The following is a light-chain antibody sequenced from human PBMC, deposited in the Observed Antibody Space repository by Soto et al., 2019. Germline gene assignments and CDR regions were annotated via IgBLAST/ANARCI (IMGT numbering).Light chain of an antibody. V-gene: IGLV1-44*01. CDR2: SNN. J-gene: IGLJ2*01. CDR1: SSNIGSNT. CDR3: AAWDDSLNSL. Sequence: QSVLTQPPSASGTPGQRVTISCSGSSSNIGSNTVNWYQQLPGTAPKLLIYSNNQRPSGVPDRFSGSKSGTSDSLAISALPSEDDADYYCAAWDDSLNSLFGGGTKLTVL.